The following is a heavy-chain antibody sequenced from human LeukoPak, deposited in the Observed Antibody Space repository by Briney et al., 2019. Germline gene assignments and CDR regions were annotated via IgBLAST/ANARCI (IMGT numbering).Heavy chain of an antibody. CDR3: AKRGVVIRGILVIGYHQEAYHYDF. Sequence: PGGSLRLSCAASGFTFSSYAMSWVRQAPGKGLEWGSAISGSGGSTYYADSVKGRFTISRDNSKNTLYLQMNSLRAEDTAVYFCAKRGVVIRGILVIGYHQEAYHYDFWGQGVLVTVSS. CDR1: GFTFSSYA. J-gene: IGHJ4*02. CDR2: ISGSGGST. V-gene: IGHV3-23*01. D-gene: IGHD3-10*01.